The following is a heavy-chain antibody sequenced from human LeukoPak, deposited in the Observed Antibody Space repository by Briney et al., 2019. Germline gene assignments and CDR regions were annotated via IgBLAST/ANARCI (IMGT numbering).Heavy chain of an antibody. V-gene: IGHV1-18*04. D-gene: IGHD2-15*01. CDR1: GYTFTSYG. CDR3: ARVLCSGGSCPADY. J-gene: IGHJ4*02. CDR2: ISAYNGNT. Sequence: ASVKVSCKASGYTFTSYGISWVRQAPGQGLEWMGWISAYNGNTNYAQKLQGRVTMTTDTSTSTAYMEPRSLRSDDTAVYYCARVLCSGGSCPADYWGQGTLVTVSS.